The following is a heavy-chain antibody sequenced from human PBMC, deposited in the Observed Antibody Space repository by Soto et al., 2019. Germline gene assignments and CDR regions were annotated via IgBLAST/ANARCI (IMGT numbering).Heavy chain of an antibody. CDR3: ARHVERVVPAADPRGDYYYYYYMDV. CDR2: IYPGDSDT. J-gene: IGHJ6*03. CDR1: GYSFTSYW. V-gene: IGHV5-51*01. D-gene: IGHD2-2*01. Sequence: HGECLKISCKGSGYSFTSYWIGWVRQMPGKGLEWMGIIYPGDSDTRYSPSFQGQVTISADKSISTAYLQWSSLKASDTAMYYCARHVERVVPAADPRGDYYYYYYMDVWGKGTTVTVSS.